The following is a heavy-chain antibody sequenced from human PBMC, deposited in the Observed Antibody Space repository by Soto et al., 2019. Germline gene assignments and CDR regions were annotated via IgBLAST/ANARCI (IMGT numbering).Heavy chain of an antibody. CDR1: GFTFSSYS. CDR3: ARDSGSWSGLDAIDI. CDR2: ISSSSSYI. D-gene: IGHD6-13*01. J-gene: IGHJ3*02. V-gene: IGHV3-21*01. Sequence: GGSLRLSCAASGFTFSSYSMNWVRQAPGKGLEWVSSISSSSSYIYYADSVKGRFTISRDNAKNSLYLQMNSLRAEDTAVYYCARDSGSWSGLDAIDIWGQGTMVTVSS.